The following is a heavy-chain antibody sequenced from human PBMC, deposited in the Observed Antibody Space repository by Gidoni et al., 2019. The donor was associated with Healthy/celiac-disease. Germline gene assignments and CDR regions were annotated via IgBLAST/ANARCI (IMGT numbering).Heavy chain of an antibody. CDR3: AKDPDESRSSYFDY. J-gene: IGHJ4*02. V-gene: IGHV3-30*02. CDR2: IRYDGSNK. CDR1: GFTFSSYG. Sequence: QVQLVESGGGVVQPGRSLRLSCAASGFTFSSYGMHWVRQAPGKGLEWVAFIRYDGSNKYYADSVKGRFTISRDNSKNTLYLQMNSLRAEDTAVYYCAKDPDESRSSYFDYWGQGTLVTVSS.